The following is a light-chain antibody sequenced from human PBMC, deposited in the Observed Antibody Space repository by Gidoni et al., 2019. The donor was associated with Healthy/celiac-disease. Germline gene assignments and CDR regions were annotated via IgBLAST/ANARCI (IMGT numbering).Light chain of an antibody. J-gene: IGKJ2*02. Sequence: EIVMTQSPATLSVSPGERATLSCRASQSVSSNLAWYQQKPGQAPRLLIYGASTRATGIPARFSGSGSGTEFTLTISSLRSEDFAVYYCQQYGTFGQGTKLEIK. CDR2: GAS. CDR1: QSVSSN. CDR3: QQYGT. V-gene: IGKV3-15*01.